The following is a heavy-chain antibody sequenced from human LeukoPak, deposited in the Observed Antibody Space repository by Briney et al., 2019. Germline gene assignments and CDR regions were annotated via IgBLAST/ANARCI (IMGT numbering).Heavy chain of an antibody. J-gene: IGHJ4*02. Sequence: SETLSLTCTVSGGSISSSSYYWGWIRQPPGKGLEWIGSIYYSGSTYYNPSLKSRVTISIDTSKNQFSLKLSSVTAADTAVYYCARDPVGGGAAAVVDYWGQGTLVTVSS. CDR3: ARDPVGGGAAAVVDY. D-gene: IGHD6-13*01. CDR1: GGSISSSSYY. V-gene: IGHV4-39*07. CDR2: IYYSGST.